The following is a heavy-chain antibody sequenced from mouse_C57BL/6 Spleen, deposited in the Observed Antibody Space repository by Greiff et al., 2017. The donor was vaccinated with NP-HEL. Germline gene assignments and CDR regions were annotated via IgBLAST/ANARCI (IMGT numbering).Heavy chain of an antibody. CDR2: IYPRDGST. V-gene: IGHV1-78*01. D-gene: IGHD1-2*01. CDR3: ARWEYRTTAGFAY. Sequence: VQLQQSDAELVKPGASVKISCKVSGYTFTDHTIHWMKQRPEQGLEWIGYIYPRDGSTKYNEKFKGKATLTADKSSSTAYMQLNSRTSEDSAVYFCARWEYRTTAGFAYWGQGTLVTVSA. CDR1: GYTFTDHT. J-gene: IGHJ3*01.